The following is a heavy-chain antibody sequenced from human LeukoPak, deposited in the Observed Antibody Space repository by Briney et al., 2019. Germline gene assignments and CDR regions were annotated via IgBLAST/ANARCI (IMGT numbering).Heavy chain of an antibody. CDR3: ARDVQLST. D-gene: IGHD3-16*02. CDR2: ISGSRGSP. Sequence: PGGSLRLSCAASRFTFRTYAMSWVRQTPEMGFEWFSAISGSRGSPYYPASVKGRFTISRDNSKNTLHLQMNSLRAEDTAVYYCARDVQLSTWGRGTMVTVSS. V-gene: IGHV3-23*01. CDR1: RFTFRTYA. J-gene: IGHJ3*01.